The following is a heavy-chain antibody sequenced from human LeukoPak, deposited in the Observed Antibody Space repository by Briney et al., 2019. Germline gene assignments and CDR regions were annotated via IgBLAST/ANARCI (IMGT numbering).Heavy chain of an antibody. J-gene: IGHJ4*02. CDR2: IIPIFGTA. CDR3: ARGGGWSRFLDY. Sequence: SVKVSCKASGGTFSSYAISWVRQAPGQGLEWMGGIIPIFGTANYAQKFQGRVTITTDESTSPAYMELSSLRSEDTAVYYCARGGGWSRFLDYWGQGTLVTVSS. CDR1: GGTFSSYA. V-gene: IGHV1-69*05. D-gene: IGHD6-19*01.